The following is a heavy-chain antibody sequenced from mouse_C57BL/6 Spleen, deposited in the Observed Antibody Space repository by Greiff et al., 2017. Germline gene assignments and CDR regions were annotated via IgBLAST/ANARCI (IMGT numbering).Heavy chain of an antibody. CDR1: GYTFTDYE. D-gene: IGHD1-1*01. V-gene: IGHV1-15*01. CDR2: IDPETGGT. Sequence: QVQLQQSGAELVRPGASVTLSCKASGYTFTDYEMHWVKQTPVHGLEWIGAIDPETGGTAYNQKFKGKAILTADKSSSTAYMELRSLTSEDSAVYYCTPIYYYGSSDFDYWGQGTTLTVSS. CDR3: TPIYYYGSSDFDY. J-gene: IGHJ2*01.